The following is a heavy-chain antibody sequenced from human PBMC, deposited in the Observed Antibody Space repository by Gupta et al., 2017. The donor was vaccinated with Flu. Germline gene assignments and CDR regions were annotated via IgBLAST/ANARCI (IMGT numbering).Heavy chain of an antibody. D-gene: IGHD4-17*01. CDR3: ATVTSGC. CDR1: GFTFSSSY. V-gene: IGHV3-74*03. Sequence: EMQLVESGGGLVQPGGSLRLSSGASGFTFSSSYLQWVRKAPGKGLVWVSRINPDGSSTTYAESVKGRFTISRDNAKNTLYLQMNSLGDDDTAVYYCATVTSGCWGQGTLVTVSS. CDR2: INPDGSST. J-gene: IGHJ4*02.